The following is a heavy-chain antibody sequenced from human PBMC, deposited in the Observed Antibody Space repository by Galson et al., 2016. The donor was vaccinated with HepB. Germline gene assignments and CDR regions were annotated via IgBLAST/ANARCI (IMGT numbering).Heavy chain of an antibody. D-gene: IGHD4-17*01. CDR2: ISWAGLIT. J-gene: IGHJ4*02. CDR1: GFTFDDYA. CDR3: AKDVSYGDNLPSAREN. V-gene: IGHV3-43*01. Sequence: SLRLSCPASGFTFDDYATHWVRQSAGKGLQWISLISWAGLITSYADFVKGRFTISRDNCNNFLYLQRNSLRNEDTDFYYCAKDVSYGDNLPSARENWGQGTPLTVTS.